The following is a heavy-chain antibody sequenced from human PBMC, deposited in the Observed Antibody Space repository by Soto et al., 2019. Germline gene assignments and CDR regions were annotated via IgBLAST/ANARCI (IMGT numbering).Heavy chain of an antibody. D-gene: IGHD5-12*01. CDR3: ARESGGATATLDYYYFYMDV. CDR1: GDSFNDYY. J-gene: IGHJ6*03. V-gene: IGHV1-2*04. Sequence: QVQLVQSGAEVRKPGASVTVSCRSSGDSFNDYYIHWVRQAPGQGFEWMGWINPNGGVTKYAQKFQGWGSMTRDTSIRTVYMQLSRLSSDDTAVYYCARESGGATATLDYYYFYMDVWGTGTTVTVSS. CDR2: INPNGGVT.